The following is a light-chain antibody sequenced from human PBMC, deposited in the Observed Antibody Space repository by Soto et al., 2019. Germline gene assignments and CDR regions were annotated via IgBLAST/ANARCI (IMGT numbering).Light chain of an antibody. V-gene: IGLV2-8*01. CDR1: SSDVGGYNY. CDR2: EVT. CDR3: SPFTGASTI. J-gene: IGLJ1*01. Sequence: SVLTQPPSASVSPGQSVTISCTGTSSDVGGYNYVSWYQQHPGKAPKLVIYEVTKRPSGVPDRFSGSKSGNTASLTVSGLQAEDEADYYCSPFTGASTIFGTGTKVTVL.